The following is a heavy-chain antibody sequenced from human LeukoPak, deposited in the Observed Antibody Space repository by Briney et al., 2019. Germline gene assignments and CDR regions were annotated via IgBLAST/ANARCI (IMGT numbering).Heavy chain of an antibody. CDR1: GGSLSGYY. V-gene: IGHV4-34*01. CDR3: ARLPYSSSWYGGIAVARRSVRYFDL. J-gene: IGHJ2*01. CDR2: INHSGSI. Sequence: PPETLSLTCAVYGGSLSGYYWSSIPQPPRKGLEWIGEINHSGSINYNPSLKGRGAISVDASKDQFSLKLSSVTAADTAVYYWARLPYSSSWYGGIAVARRSVRYFDLWGRGTLVTVSS. D-gene: IGHD6-13*01.